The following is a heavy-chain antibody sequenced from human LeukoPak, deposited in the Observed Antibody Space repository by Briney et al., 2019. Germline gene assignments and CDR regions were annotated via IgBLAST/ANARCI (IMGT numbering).Heavy chain of an antibody. J-gene: IGHJ4*02. CDR3: ARRGVAGLGFDY. D-gene: IGHD6-19*01. CDR1: GGSFSGYY. Sequence: SETLSLTCAVYGGSFSGYYWSWIRQPPGKGLEWIGEINHSGSTNYNPSLKSRVTISVDTSKNQFSLKLSSVTAADTAVYYCARRGVAGLGFDYWGQGTLVTVSS. V-gene: IGHV4-34*01. CDR2: INHSGST.